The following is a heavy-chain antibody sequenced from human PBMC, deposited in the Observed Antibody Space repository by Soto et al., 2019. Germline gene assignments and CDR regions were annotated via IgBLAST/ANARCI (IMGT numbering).Heavy chain of an antibody. V-gene: IGHV1-18*01. Sequence: AAVKVSCKASGYTLTNFGVTWVRRAPGQGLEWMGWISAYTDTPNYAHKFQGRVTMTIDTSTSTAYMDLRSLTSDDTAVYYCARVIPGVEAWFDPWVQGSLVTVSS. CDR3: ARVIPGVEAWFDP. CDR1: GYTLTNFG. D-gene: IGHD2-2*01. CDR2: ISAYTDTP. J-gene: IGHJ5*02.